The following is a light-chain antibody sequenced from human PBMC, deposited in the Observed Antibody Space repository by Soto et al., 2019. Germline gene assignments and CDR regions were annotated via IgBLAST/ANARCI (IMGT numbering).Light chain of an antibody. CDR3: QQYNSYRT. CDR2: KAS. J-gene: IGKJ1*01. Sequence: IQMTQSPSSLSASVGDRVTITCRASQSISSWLAWYQQKPGRAPKVLIYKASSLESGVPSRFSGSGSGTEFALTISSLQPDDFATYYCQQYNSYRTFGQGTKVDIK. V-gene: IGKV1-5*03. CDR1: QSISSW.